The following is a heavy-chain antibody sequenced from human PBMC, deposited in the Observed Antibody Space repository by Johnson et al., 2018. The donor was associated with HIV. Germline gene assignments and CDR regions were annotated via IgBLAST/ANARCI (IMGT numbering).Heavy chain of an antibody. CDR1: GFTFSSYA. D-gene: IGHD3-10*01. J-gene: IGHJ3*02. CDR3: AREGGVTMVDGFDI. Sequence: VQLVESGGGVVQPGRSLRLSCAASGFTFSSYAMHWVRQAPGKGLEWVAVISYDGSNKYYAESVKGRFTISRDNSKNTLYLQMNSLRAEDTAVYYCAREGGVTMVDGFDIWGQGTMVTVSS. CDR2: ISYDGSNK. V-gene: IGHV3-30-3*01.